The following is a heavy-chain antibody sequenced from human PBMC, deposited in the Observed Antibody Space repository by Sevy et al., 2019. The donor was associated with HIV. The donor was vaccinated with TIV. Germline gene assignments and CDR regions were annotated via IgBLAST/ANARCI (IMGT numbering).Heavy chain of an antibody. V-gene: IGHV1-24*01. D-gene: IGHD1-26*01. J-gene: IGHJ4*02. CDR2: FDPEDGET. CDR1: GYTLTELS. CDR3: ATLGVVGATTGLDY. Sequence: ASVKVSCKVSGYTLTELSMHWVRQAPGKGLEWMGGFDPEDGETIYAQKFQGRVTMTEDTSTDTAYMELSSLRSEDTAGYYCATLGVVGATTGLDYWGQGTLVTVSS.